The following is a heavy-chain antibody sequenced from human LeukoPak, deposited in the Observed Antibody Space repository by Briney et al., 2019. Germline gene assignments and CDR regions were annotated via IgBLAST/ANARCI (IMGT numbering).Heavy chain of an antibody. Sequence: GGSLRLSCAASGFTFSSYAMSWVRQAPGKGLEWVSAISDRGSSTYYADSVKGRFTISRDNSKNTLYLQMNSLRAEDTALYYCAKHRGQYFDYWGQGTLVTVSS. V-gene: IGHV3-23*01. CDR3: AKHRGQYFDY. CDR1: GFTFSSYA. CDR2: ISDRGSST. J-gene: IGHJ4*02. D-gene: IGHD5-12*01.